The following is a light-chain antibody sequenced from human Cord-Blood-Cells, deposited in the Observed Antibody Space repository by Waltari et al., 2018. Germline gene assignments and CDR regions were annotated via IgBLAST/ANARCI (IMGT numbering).Light chain of an antibody. J-gene: IGLJ1*01. CDR3: CSYAGSYTFV. CDR2: DVS. Sequence: QSALTQPRLVSGSPGQSVTISCTGTRSDGGGYNYVSWYQQHPGKAPTLMIYDVSKRPSGVPDRFSGSKSGNTASLTISGLQAEDEADYYCCSYAGSYTFVFGTGTKVTVL. CDR1: RSDGGGYNY. V-gene: IGLV2-11*01.